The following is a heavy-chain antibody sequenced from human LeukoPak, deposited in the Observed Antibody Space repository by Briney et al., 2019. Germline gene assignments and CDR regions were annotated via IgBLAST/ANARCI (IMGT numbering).Heavy chain of an antibody. V-gene: IGHV4-34*01. CDR1: GGSISSYY. CDR3: ARGRRGWYHFDY. CDR2: INHSGST. Sequence: PSETLSLTCTVSGGSISSYYWSWIRQPPGKGLEWIGEINHSGSTNYNPSLKSRVAISVDTSKNQFSLKLSSVTAADTAVYYCARGRRGWYHFDYWGQGTLVTVSS. J-gene: IGHJ4*02. D-gene: IGHD6-19*01.